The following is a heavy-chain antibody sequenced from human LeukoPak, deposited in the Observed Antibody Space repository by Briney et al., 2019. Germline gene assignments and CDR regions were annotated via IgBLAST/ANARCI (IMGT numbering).Heavy chain of an antibody. D-gene: IGHD2-2*02. CDR1: GYTFTSYG. CDR3: ARGLVVVPAAIAGWFDP. J-gene: IGHJ5*02. Sequence: ASVKVSCKASGYTFTSYGISWVRQAPGQGLEWMGWISAYNGNTNYAQKLQGRVTMTTDTSTSTAYMELRSLRSDDTAVYYCARGLVVVPAAIAGWFDPWGQGTLVTVSS. V-gene: IGHV1-18*01. CDR2: ISAYNGNT.